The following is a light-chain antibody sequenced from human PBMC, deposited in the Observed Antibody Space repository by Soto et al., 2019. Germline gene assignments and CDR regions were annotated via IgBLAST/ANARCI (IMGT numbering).Light chain of an antibody. J-gene: IGLJ2*01. CDR2: DVS. CDR3: SSYSSSSTLMI. Sequence: QSVLAQAASVSGSPGQSITISCTGTTSDIGAYNYVSWYQHHPGKAPKVMIYDVSNRPSGVSIRFSGSKSGTTASLTISGLRAEDEADYYCSSYSSSSTLMIFGGGTKSPS. V-gene: IGLV2-14*03. CDR1: TSDIGAYNY.